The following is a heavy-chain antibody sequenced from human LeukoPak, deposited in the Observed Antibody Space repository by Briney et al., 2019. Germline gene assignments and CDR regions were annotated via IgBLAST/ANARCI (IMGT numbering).Heavy chain of an antibody. CDR1: EFSVGSNY. D-gene: IGHD1-26*01. CDR2: IRYDGSNK. Sequence: PGGSLRLSCAASEFSVGSNYMTWVRQAPGKGLEWVAFIRYDGSNKYYADSVKGRFTISRDNSKNTLYLQMNSLRAEDTAVYYCAKEALVGATRPLPDYWGQGTLVTVSS. V-gene: IGHV3-30*02. CDR3: AKEALVGATRPLPDY. J-gene: IGHJ4*02.